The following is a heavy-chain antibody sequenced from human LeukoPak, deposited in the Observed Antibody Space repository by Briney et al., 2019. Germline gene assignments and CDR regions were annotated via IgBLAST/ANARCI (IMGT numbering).Heavy chain of an antibody. CDR2: INPSGGST. CDR1: GYTFTSYY. D-gene: IGHD3-10*01. V-gene: IGHV1-46*01. CDR3: ARDLWFGESSYGMDV. Sequence: GASVKVSCKASGYTFTSYYMHWVRQAPGQGLEWMGTINPSGGSTSYAQKFQGRVTMTRDTSTSTVYMELSSLRSEDTAVYYCARDLWFGESSYGMDVWGKGTTVTVSS. J-gene: IGHJ6*04.